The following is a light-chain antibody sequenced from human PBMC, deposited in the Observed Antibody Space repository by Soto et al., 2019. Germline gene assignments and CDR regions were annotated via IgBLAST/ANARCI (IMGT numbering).Light chain of an antibody. V-gene: IGLV2-14*01. CDR3: SSYTSSSTWV. J-gene: IGLJ1*01. CDR1: SRAVGGYNY. CDR2: DVS. Sequence: QFVLTQPAPVSGSPGQSITISCTGTSRAVGGYNYVSWYQQHPGKAPKLMIYDVSNRPSGVSNRFSGSKSGNTASLTISGLQAEDEADYYCSSYTSSSTWVFGTGTKVTVL.